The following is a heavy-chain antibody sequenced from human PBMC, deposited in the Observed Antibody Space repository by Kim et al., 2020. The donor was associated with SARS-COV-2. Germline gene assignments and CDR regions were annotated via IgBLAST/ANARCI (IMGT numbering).Heavy chain of an antibody. CDR3: ALWLRGPDAFDI. V-gene: IGHV4-34*01. J-gene: IGHJ3*02. D-gene: IGHD3-9*01. Sequence: TYNPALKSRVAISVVTPKKQFSLKLSSVTAADTAVYYCALWLRGPDAFDIWGQGTMVTVSS.